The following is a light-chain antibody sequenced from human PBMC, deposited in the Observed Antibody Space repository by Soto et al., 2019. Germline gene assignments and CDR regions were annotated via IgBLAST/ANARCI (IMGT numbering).Light chain of an antibody. CDR1: QSVSNNY. CDR2: GAS. J-gene: IGKJ1*01. V-gene: IGKV3-20*01. CDR3: QQYGTSPRK. Sequence: EIVLTQSPGTLSLSPGERSTLSCRASQSVSNNYLAWYQQKPGQAPRLLIYGASIRATGIPDRFSGSGSGTDFTLTISRLEPEDFAVYYCQQYGTSPRKFGQGTKVDIK.